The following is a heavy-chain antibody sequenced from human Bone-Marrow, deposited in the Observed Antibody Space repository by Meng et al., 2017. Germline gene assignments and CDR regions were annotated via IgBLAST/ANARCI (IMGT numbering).Heavy chain of an antibody. J-gene: IGHJ4*02. D-gene: IGHD3-10*01. CDR2: INHSGST. V-gene: IGHV4-34*01. CDR3: ARDPDYYGSGSWD. Sequence: QVQLQQWGAGLLKPSDTLSLTCAVYGGSFSGYYWSWIRQPPGKGLEWIGEINHSGSTNYNPSLKSRVTISVDTSKNQFSLKLSSVTAADTAVYYCARDPDYYGSGSWDWGQGTLVTVSS. CDR1: GGSFSGYY.